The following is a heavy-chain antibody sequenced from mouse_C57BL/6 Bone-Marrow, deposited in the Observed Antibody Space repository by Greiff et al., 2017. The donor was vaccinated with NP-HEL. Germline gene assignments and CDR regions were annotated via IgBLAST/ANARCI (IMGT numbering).Heavy chain of an antibody. CDR3: ASGITTGGFAY. CDR2: IWGVGST. CDR1: GFSLTSYG. Sequence: QVQLQQSGPGLVAPSQSLSITCTVSGFSLTSYGVDWVRQSPGKGLEWLGVIWGVGSTNYNSALKSRLSISKDNSKSQVFLKMNSLQTDDTAMYHCASGITTGGFAYWGQGALVTVSA. J-gene: IGHJ3*01. V-gene: IGHV2-6*01. D-gene: IGHD1-1*01.